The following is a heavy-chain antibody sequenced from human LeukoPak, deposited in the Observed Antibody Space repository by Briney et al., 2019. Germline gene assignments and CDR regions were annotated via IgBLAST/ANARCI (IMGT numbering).Heavy chain of an antibody. CDR1: GFTFSSYE. D-gene: IGHD1-20*01. CDR3: ARLSITGRSAFDI. V-gene: IGHV4-39*01. Sequence: GSLRLSCAASGFTFSSYEMNWVRQPPGKGLEWIGNIYYSGSTYYNPSLKSRVTISVDTSKNQFSLKLSSVTAADTAVYYCARLSITGRSAFDIWGQGTMVTVSS. J-gene: IGHJ3*02. CDR2: IYYSGST.